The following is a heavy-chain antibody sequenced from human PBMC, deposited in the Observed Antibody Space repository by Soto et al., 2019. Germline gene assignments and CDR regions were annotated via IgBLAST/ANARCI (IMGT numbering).Heavy chain of an antibody. CDR2: IYYTEGA. D-gene: IGHD1-26*01. CDR3: VSAAKWEILFDY. Sequence: SETLSLTCTVSGGSISSSNYYWAWIRQPPGKGLEWIGNIYYTEGAYYNPSLKSRVTISVDTSKNQVSLKLFSVTAADTAVYYCVSAAKWEILFDYWGQGTLVTVSS. J-gene: IGHJ4*02. V-gene: IGHV4-39*01. CDR1: GGSISSSNYY.